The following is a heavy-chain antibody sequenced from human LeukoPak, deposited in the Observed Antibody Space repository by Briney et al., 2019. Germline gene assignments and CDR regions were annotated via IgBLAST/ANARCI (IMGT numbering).Heavy chain of an antibody. V-gene: IGHV3-23*01. J-gene: IGHJ4*02. D-gene: IGHD6-19*01. CDR3: AREGSSGWSFDY. CDR1: GFTFSSYA. CDR2: ISGSGGST. Sequence: PGGSLRLSCAASGFTFSSYAMSWVRQAPGKGLEWVSAISGSGGSTYYADSVKGRFTISRDNSKNTVYVQMTSLRRDDTAVYYCAREGSSGWSFDYWGQGTLVTVSS.